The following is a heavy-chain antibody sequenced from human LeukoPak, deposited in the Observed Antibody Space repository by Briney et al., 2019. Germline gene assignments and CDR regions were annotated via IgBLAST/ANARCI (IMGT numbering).Heavy chain of an antibody. D-gene: IGHD6-19*01. CDR1: GFTFSSYA. Sequence: GGSLRLSCAASGFTFSSYAMHWVRQAPGKGLEWVAVISYDGSNKYYADSVKGRFTISRDNSKNTLYLQMNSLRAEDTAVYYCASISDSSGWYSQGYFDYWGQGTLVTVSS. CDR3: ASISDSSGWYSQGYFDY. V-gene: IGHV3-30-3*01. CDR2: ISYDGSNK. J-gene: IGHJ4*02.